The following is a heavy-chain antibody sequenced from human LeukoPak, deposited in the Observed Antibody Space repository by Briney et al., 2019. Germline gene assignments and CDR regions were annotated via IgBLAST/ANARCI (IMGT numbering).Heavy chain of an antibody. Sequence: GESLKISCKGSGYGFTNYWIGWVRQMPGKGLEWMGIINPADSDTRYSPSFQGQVTISADKSISTAYLQWSSLKASDTAMYYCARRGDILTGYRTFDYWGQGTLVTVSS. CDR1: GYGFTNYW. J-gene: IGHJ4*02. CDR2: INPADSDT. V-gene: IGHV5-51*01. CDR3: ARRGDILTGYRTFDY. D-gene: IGHD3-9*01.